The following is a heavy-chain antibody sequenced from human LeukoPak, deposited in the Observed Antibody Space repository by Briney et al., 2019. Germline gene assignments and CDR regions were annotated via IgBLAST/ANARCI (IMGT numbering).Heavy chain of an antibody. CDR3: AKENGELLLYYFDY. CDR1: GFTFSSYA. Sequence: GGSLRLSCAASGFTFSSYAMHWVRQAPGKGLEWVSSISGSGDRTYYADSVRGRFTISRDNSKNTLYLHMNSLRAEDTALYYCAKENGELLLYYFDYWGQGTLVTVSS. CDR2: ISGSGDRT. J-gene: IGHJ4*02. V-gene: IGHV3-23*01. D-gene: IGHD3-10*01.